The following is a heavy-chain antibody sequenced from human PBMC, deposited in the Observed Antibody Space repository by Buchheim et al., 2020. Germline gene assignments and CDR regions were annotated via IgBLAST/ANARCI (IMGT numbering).Heavy chain of an antibody. J-gene: IGHJ5*02. V-gene: IGHV3-30*18. Sequence: QVQLVESGGGVVQPGRSLRLSCAASGFTFSSYGMHWVRQAPGKGLEWVGVISYDGSNKYYADSVKGRFTISRDNSKNTLYLQMNSLRAEDTAVYYCAKVVGSPGWFDPWGQGTL. CDR1: GFTFSSYG. CDR2: ISYDGSNK. CDR3: AKVVGSPGWFDP. D-gene: IGHD1-26*01.